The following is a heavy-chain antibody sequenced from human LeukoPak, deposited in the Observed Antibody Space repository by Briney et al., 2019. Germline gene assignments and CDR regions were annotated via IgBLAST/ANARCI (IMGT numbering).Heavy chain of an antibody. CDR3: SRDRSSGWNHYFDY. J-gene: IGHJ4*02. V-gene: IGHV3-30*02. CDR1: GFTFSSYG. Sequence: GGSLRLSCSASGFTFSSYGMHWVRQAPGKGREWGAFIRCGGSNKYYADSVKGRFTISTDNARNSLYLQMNRLRAKSTVVYSCSRDRSSGWNHYFDYCGQGQLVPVSS. CDR2: IRCGGSNK. D-gene: IGHD6-19*01.